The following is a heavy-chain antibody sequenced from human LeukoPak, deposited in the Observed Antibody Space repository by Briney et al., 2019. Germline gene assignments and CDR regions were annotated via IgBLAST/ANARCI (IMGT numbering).Heavy chain of an antibody. V-gene: IGHV4-34*01. CDR1: GGSISSGGYY. J-gene: IGHJ6*02. Sequence: PSETPSLTCAVSGGSISSGGYYWSWIRQPPGKGLEWIGEINHSGSTNYNPSLKSRVTISVDTSKNQFSLKLSSVTAADTAVYYCARGRATGMDVWGQGTTVTVSS. CDR3: ARGRATGMDV. CDR2: INHSGST.